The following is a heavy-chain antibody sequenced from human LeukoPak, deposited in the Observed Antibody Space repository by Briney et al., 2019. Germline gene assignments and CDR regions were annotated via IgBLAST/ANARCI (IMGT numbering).Heavy chain of an antibody. V-gene: IGHV1-18*01. J-gene: IGHJ4*02. Sequence: ASVKVSCKASGGTFSSYAISWVRQAPGQGLEWVGWISAYNGNTNYAQKFQGRVSMTADTSTSTAYMELRSLRSDDTAVYYCARDPGKERGYSYGSDYWGQGTLVTVSS. CDR1: GGTFSSYA. CDR2: ISAYNGNT. D-gene: IGHD5-18*01. CDR3: ARDPGKERGYSYGSDY.